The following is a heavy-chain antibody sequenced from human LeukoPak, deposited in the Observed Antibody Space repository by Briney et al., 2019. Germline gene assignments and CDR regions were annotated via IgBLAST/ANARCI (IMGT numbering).Heavy chain of an antibody. V-gene: IGHV4-59*01. J-gene: IGHJ4*02. D-gene: IGHD1-26*01. CDR3: ARHGGSYTFDL. Sequence: PSETLSLTCTVSGGSFSSYYWSWIRQPPGKGLELIGYMYDSGSTSYNPSLKSRVTISVDTSKNQFSLRLSSVTAADTAVYYCARHGGSYTFDLWGQGVLVTVSS. CDR1: GGSFSSYY. CDR2: MYDSGST.